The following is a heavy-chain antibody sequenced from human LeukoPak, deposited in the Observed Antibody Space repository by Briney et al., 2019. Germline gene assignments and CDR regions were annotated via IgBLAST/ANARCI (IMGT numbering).Heavy chain of an antibody. Sequence: GASVKVSCKVSGYTLTELSMHWVRQAPGKGLEWMGGFDPEDGETIYAQKFQGRVTMTEDTSTDTAYMELSRLRSDDTAVYYCARGGGITIFGVVIIFDYWGQGTLVTVSS. V-gene: IGHV1-24*01. CDR2: FDPEDGET. CDR1: GYTLTELS. D-gene: IGHD3-3*01. J-gene: IGHJ4*02. CDR3: ARGGGITIFGVVIIFDY.